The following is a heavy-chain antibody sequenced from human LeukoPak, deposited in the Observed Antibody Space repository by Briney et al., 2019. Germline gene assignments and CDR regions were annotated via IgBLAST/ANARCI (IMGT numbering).Heavy chain of an antibody. Sequence: PSETLSLTCTVSGGSINSYYWSWIRQPPGKGLEWIGSIYHSGTTYSGSTYYNPSLKSRVTISLDTSKNQFSLKLSSVTAADTAVYYCARDKRYDSSWAFDIWGQGTMVTVSS. CDR2: IYHSGTTYSGST. V-gene: IGHV4-59*12. CDR1: GGSINSYY. CDR3: ARDKRYDSSWAFDI. J-gene: IGHJ3*02. D-gene: IGHD3-22*01.